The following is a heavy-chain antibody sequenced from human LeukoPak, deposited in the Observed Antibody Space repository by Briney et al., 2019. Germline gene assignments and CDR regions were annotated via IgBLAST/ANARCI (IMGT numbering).Heavy chain of an antibody. D-gene: IGHD4-17*01. CDR3: AKGGHDYGDYGLEY. Sequence: GGSLRLSCAASEFTFSSYSMNWVRQAPGKGLEWVSSISSGSGYIFYADSVKGRFTISRDNAKNSLYLQMNSLRAEDTAVYYCAKGGHDYGDYGLEYWGQGTLVTVSS. J-gene: IGHJ4*02. V-gene: IGHV3-21*01. CDR2: ISSGSGYI. CDR1: EFTFSSYS.